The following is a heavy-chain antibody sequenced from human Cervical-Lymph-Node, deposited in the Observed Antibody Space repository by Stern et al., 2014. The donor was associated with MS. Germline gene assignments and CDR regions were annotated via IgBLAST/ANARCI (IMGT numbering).Heavy chain of an antibody. CDR2: INPSGVST. V-gene: IGHV1-46*01. CDR1: GYTFTSHY. J-gene: IGHJ6*02. CDR3: ALLVVMNNYGMDV. Sequence: QVQLVESGAEVKKPGASVKVSCKASGYTFTSHYMRWVRQAPGQGLEWMGIINPSGVSTSYAQKFQGRVTMTRDTSTSTVYMELSSLRSEDTAVYYCALLVVMNNYGMDVWGQGTTVTVSS. D-gene: IGHD3-22*01.